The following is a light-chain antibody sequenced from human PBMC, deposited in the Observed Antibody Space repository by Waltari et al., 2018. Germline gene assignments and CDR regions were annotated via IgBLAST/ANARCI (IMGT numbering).Light chain of an antibody. J-gene: IGKJ1*01. CDR1: QPIGTY. CDR3: QQYNSYWWT. CDR2: EAS. Sequence: DIQMTQAPATLSACGGDRVTVTCRASQPIGTYLAWFQRKPGKAPKLLIYEASTLENGVPSRFSGSGSGTEFTLTISSLEPDDFATYYCQQYNSYWWTFGLGTKVEV. V-gene: IGKV1-5*03.